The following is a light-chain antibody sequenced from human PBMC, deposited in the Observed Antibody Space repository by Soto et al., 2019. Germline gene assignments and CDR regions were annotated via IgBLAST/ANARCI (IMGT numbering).Light chain of an antibody. CDR1: QSISSF. Sequence: DIEMTQSPSSLSASVGDRVTITCRASQSISSFLHWYQQKPGKAPNLLIYAASSLQSGVPSRFSGSGSGTDFTLTISSLQPEDFATYYCQQSYSTPLTFGVGTKVEIK. CDR3: QQSYSTPLT. V-gene: IGKV1-39*01. CDR2: AAS. J-gene: IGKJ4*01.